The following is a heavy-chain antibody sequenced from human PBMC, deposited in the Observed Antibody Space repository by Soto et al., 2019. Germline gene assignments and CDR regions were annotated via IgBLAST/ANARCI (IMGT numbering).Heavy chain of an antibody. D-gene: IGHD2-2*01. CDR2: IIPIFGTA. CDR1: GGTFSSYA. J-gene: IGHJ6*02. V-gene: IGHV1-69*05. CDR3: ARHVPAAGYYYGMDG. Sequence: QVQLVQSGAEVKKPGSSVKVSCKASGGTFSSYAISWVRQAPGQGLEWMGGIIPIFGTANYAQKFQGRVTXPXXXSXGTAYMGLSSLRSEDTAVYYCARHVPAAGYYYGMDGWGQGTTVTVSS.